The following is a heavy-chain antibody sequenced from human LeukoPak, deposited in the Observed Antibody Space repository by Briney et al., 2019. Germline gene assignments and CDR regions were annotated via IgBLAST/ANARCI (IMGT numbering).Heavy chain of an antibody. CDR2: ISSHNGDT. CDR1: GYTFTNYG. Sequence: AASVKVSCKTSGYTFTNYGISWVRQGPGQRLEWMGWISSHNGDTNYAQNVQGRVTMTTDTSTSTVYMELRSLRSDDTAVYYCARDRGMLGGIIPNWFDPWGQGTLVTVSS. CDR3: ARDRGMLGGIIPNWFDP. V-gene: IGHV1-18*01. J-gene: IGHJ5*02. D-gene: IGHD3-10*01.